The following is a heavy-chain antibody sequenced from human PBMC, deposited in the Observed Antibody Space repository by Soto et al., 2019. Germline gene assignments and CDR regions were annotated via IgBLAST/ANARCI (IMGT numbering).Heavy chain of an antibody. CDR3: ARDRAY. J-gene: IGHJ4*02. CDR1: GGSITGGTYY. CDR2: IYYSGST. Sequence: QVQLQESGPGLVKPSQTLSLTCTVSGGSITGGTYYWSWIRQHPGKGLEWIGYIYYSGSTYYNPSLESRLTISLDTSKNQFSLKLNSVTAADTAVYYCARDRAYWGQGILVTVSS. V-gene: IGHV4-31*03.